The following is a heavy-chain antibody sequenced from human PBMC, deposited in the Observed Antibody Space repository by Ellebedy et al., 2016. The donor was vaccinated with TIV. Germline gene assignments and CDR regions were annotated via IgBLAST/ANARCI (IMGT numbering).Heavy chain of an antibody. CDR1: GFHLNDHY. CDR2: ARSKVARYST. J-gene: IGHJ4*02. V-gene: IGHV3-72*01. CDR3: VRVGRWLQYFDY. D-gene: IGHD5-24*01. Sequence: GESLKISCLTSGFHLNDHYIDWVRQAPGKGLEWVGRARSKVARYSTEHAASVKGRFTISSDASKNSIYLQMNSLKTDDTAVYYCVRVGRWLQYFDYWGQGILVTVSS.